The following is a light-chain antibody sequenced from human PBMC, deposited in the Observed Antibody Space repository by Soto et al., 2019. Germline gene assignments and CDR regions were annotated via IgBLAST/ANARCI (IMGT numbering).Light chain of an antibody. CDR3: QQYNNWPPRGT. CDR1: QSVSSN. J-gene: IGKJ1*01. V-gene: IGKV3-15*01. CDR2: GAS. Sequence: EIVMTQSPATLSVSPGERATLSCRASQSVSSNLAWYQQKPGQAPRLLIYGASTRATGIPARFSGSGSGTAFTLTISSPQSEDFAVYYWQQYNNWPPRGTFGQGTKVEIK.